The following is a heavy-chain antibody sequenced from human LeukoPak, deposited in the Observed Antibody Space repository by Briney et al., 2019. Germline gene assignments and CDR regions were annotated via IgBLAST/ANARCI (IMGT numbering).Heavy chain of an antibody. V-gene: IGHV3-23*01. CDR3: AKDRTNFDWRGGGDY. J-gene: IGHJ4*02. D-gene: IGHD3-9*01. Sequence: AGTLRLSCAASGFTTNNYAMSWVRQAPGKGLEWVATISASGGTTYYAVSVRGRFTIYRDNSKSTLYLQMNSVRAEDTSVYYCAKDRTNFDWRGGGDYWGQGTLVTVSS. CDR1: GFTTNNYA. CDR2: ISASGGTT.